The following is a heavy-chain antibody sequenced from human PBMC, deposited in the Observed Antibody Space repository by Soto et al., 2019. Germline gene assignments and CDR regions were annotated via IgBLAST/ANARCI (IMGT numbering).Heavy chain of an antibody. CDR2: IWYDGSNK. Sequence: GGSLRLSCAASGFTFSSYGMHWVRQAPGKGLEWVAVIWYDGSNKYYADSVKGRFTISRDNSKNTLYLQMNSLRAEDTAVYYCARERLLYSSGYYFDYWGQGTLVTVSS. CDR1: GFTFSSYG. D-gene: IGHD6-19*01. V-gene: IGHV3-33*01. CDR3: ARERLLYSSGYYFDY. J-gene: IGHJ4*02.